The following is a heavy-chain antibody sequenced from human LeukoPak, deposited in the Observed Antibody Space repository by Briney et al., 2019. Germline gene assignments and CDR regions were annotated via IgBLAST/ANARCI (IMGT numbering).Heavy chain of an antibody. V-gene: IGHV3-74*01. Sequence: GGSLRLSCAASGFAFSDYWMHWVRQAPGKGLVWVSLIHSDGSRTNYADSVKGRFTISRDNAKNTLYLQMNSLSAEDTAVYYCARDRGSSSLYWGQGTVVTLSS. CDR1: GFAFSDYW. CDR3: ARDRGSSSLY. CDR2: IHSDGSRT. J-gene: IGHJ1*01.